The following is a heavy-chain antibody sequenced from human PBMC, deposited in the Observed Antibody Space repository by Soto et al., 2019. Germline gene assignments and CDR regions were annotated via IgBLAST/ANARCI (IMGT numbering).Heavy chain of an antibody. CDR1: GGSFSGYY. CDR2: INHSGST. J-gene: IGHJ4*02. V-gene: IGHV4-34*01. CDR3: ARSKYSRGYYFDY. D-gene: IGHD2-21*01. Sequence: SETLSLTCAVYGGSFSGYYWSWIRQPPGKGLEWIGEINHSGSTNYNPSLKSRVTISVDTSKNQFSLKLSSVTAAHTAVYYCARSKYSRGYYFDYWGQGTLVTVSS.